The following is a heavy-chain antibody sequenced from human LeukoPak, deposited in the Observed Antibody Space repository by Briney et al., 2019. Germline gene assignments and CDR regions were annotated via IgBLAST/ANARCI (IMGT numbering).Heavy chain of an antibody. CDR3: GRGGCSGGSCIDY. Sequence: GESLKISCKGSEYSFTSYWIGWARQMPGKGLEWMGIIYPGDSDTRYSPSFQGQVTISADKSISTAYLQWSSLKASDTAMYYCGRGGCSGGSCIDYWGQGTLVTVSS. J-gene: IGHJ4*02. CDR2: IYPGDSDT. V-gene: IGHV5-51*01. D-gene: IGHD2-15*01. CDR1: EYSFTSYW.